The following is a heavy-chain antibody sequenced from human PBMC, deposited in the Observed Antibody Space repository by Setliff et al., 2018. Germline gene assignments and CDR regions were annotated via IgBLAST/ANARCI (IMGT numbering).Heavy chain of an antibody. D-gene: IGHD3-22*01. J-gene: IGHJ6*03. V-gene: IGHV3-33*07. CDR1: GFTFSWYW. CDR2: IWDDGGNK. Sequence: GGSLRLSCAASGFTFSWYWMTWVRQAPGKGLEWVAVIWDDGGNKYHADSVKGRFTISRDNSKNTLYLQMNSLRPEDTAVYYCARLAGTMTIYGYYHYYMDVWGKGTTVTVSS. CDR3: ARLAGTMTIYGYYHYYMDV.